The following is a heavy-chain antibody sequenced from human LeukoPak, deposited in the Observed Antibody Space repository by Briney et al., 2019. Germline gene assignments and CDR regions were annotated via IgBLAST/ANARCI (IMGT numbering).Heavy chain of an antibody. J-gene: IGHJ3*02. CDR1: GYTFTSYG. D-gene: IGHD2-8*01. CDR3: ASPIMVYDAFDI. CDR2: ISAYNGNT. V-gene: IGHV1-18*01. Sequence: AVKVSCKASGYTFTSYGISWVRQAPGQGLEWMGWISAYNGNTNYAQKLQGRVTMTTDTSTSTAYMELSSLRSEDTAVYYCASPIMVYDAFDIWGQGTMVTVSS.